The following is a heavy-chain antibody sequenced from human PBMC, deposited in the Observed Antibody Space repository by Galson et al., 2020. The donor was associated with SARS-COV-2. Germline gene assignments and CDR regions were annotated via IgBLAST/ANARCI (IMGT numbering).Heavy chain of an antibody. CDR1: GYTFTSYY. J-gene: IGHJ4*02. CDR2: INPNSGGT. D-gene: IGHD3-22*01. CDR3: ARSVVHYYDSSGCPYSFDY. Sequence: ASVKVSCKASGYTFTSYYMHWVRQAPGQGLEWMGWINPNSGGTNYAQKFQGWVTMTRDTSISTAYMELSRPRSDDTAVYYCARSVVHYYDSSGCPYSFDYWGQGTLVTVSS. V-gene: IGHV1-2*04.